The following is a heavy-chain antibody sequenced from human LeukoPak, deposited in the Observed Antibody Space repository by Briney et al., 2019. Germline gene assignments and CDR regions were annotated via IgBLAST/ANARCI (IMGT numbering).Heavy chain of an antibody. CDR2: IRSKAYGGTT. Sequence: QAGGSLRLSCTASGYTFGDYDMSWVRQAPGKGLEWVGFIRSKAYGGTTEYAASVKGRFTISRDDSKSIAYLQMNSLKTEDTGVFYCTTTKSGYSRQPFDYWGQGTLVTVSS. CDR1: GYTFGDYD. D-gene: IGHD5-12*01. V-gene: IGHV3-49*04. J-gene: IGHJ4*02. CDR3: TTTKSGYSRQPFDY.